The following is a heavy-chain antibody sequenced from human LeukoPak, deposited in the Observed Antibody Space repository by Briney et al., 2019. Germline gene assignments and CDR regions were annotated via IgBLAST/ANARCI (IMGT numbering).Heavy chain of an antibody. Sequence: GGSLRLSCAASGFTFKTYSMSWVRQAPGKGLEWVSAIRGGGSSTYYADSVKGRFTISRDNSKNTLYLQMISLRAEDTAVYYCARESGYNYGYIDSWGQGTLVTVS. J-gene: IGHJ4*02. V-gene: IGHV3-23*01. CDR3: ARESGYNYGYIDS. CDR1: GFTFKTYS. D-gene: IGHD5-18*01. CDR2: IRGGGSST.